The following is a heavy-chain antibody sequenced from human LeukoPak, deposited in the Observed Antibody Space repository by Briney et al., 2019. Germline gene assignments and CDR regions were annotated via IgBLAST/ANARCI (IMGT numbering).Heavy chain of an antibody. CDR1: GASISSHY. CDR3: AKLEVGRFDP. Sequence: SETLSLTCTVSGASISSHYWCWIRQPPGTGLEWIGDIYCRGSTTYNPSLKSRVSISLDTSRNQFSLNLSSVTAAVTAVYYCAKLEVGRFDPWGQGTLVTVSS. V-gene: IGHV4-59*11. J-gene: IGHJ5*02. D-gene: IGHD7-27*01. CDR2: IYCRGST.